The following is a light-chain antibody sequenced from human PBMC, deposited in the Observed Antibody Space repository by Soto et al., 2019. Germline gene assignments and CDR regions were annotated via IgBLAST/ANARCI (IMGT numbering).Light chain of an antibody. CDR1: QSVSSY. J-gene: IGKJ1*01. CDR2: DAS. V-gene: IGKV3-11*01. Sequence: EIVLTQSPGTLSLSPGERATLSCRASQSVSSYLAWYQQKPGQAPRLLIYDASNRATGIPARFSGSGSGTDFTLTISSLEPEDFAVYYCQQRSNWPWTCGQGTKVDIK. CDR3: QQRSNWPWT.